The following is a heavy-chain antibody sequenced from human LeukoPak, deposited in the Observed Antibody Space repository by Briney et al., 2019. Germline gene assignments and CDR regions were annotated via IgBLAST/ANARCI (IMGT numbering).Heavy chain of an antibody. CDR2: IYYSGST. CDR3: AREKERITIFGVVIRTNDFDY. J-gene: IGHJ4*02. CDR1: GGSISSSSYY. Sequence: PSETLSLTCAVSGGSISSSSYYWGWIRQPPGKGLEWIGSIYYSGSTYYNPSLKSRVTISVDTSKNQFSLKLSSVTAADTAVYYCAREKERITIFGVVIRTNDFDYWGQGTLVTVSS. V-gene: IGHV4-39*07. D-gene: IGHD3-3*01.